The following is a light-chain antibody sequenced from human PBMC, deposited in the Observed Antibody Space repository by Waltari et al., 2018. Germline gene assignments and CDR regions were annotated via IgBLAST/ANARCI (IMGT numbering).Light chain of an antibody. CDR1: KFAAKY. CDR3: QAWDITTKVV. Sequence: SYELTPPPSLSVSPAQTARLTCPGAKFAAKYVSWYQQKSGQSPTLVIYQDNKRPSGIPERFSGSNSGNTATLTISETQTFDEADFYCQAWDITTKVVFGGGTKLTVL. V-gene: IGLV3-1*01. CDR2: QDN. J-gene: IGLJ2*01.